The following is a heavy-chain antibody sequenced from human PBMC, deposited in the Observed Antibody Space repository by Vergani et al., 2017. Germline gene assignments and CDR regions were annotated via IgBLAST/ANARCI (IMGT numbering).Heavy chain of an antibody. CDR2: LRSSGGST. V-gene: IGHV3-23*01. J-gene: IGHJ4*02. CDR1: GFTFSSYA. Sequence: EVHLLESGGGLVQPGGSLRLSCAASGFTFSSYAMNWVRQAPGKGLQWVATLRSSGGSTSYADSVKGRFSISRDNSKNTLYLQMNSLRAEDTAVYYCAKDYGSENYYSSDYWGQGTLVTVAS. D-gene: IGHD3-10*01. CDR3: AKDYGSENYYSSDY.